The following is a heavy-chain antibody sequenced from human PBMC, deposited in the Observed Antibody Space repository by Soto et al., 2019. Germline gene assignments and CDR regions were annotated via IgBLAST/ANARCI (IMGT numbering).Heavy chain of an antibody. CDR2: IYYSENT. J-gene: IGHJ4*02. V-gene: IGHV4-39*01. CDR3: ATHPPYGPLDH. D-gene: IGHD4-17*01. CDR1: GGSISSSSNH. Sequence: SETLSVTWTVSGGSISSSSNHWGRNRQTPGKGLEWIGNIYYSENTYYNPSLKSRVTISVDTSKNQFSLRLTSVTAADTAVYYCATHPPYGPLDHWGQGTLVTVSS.